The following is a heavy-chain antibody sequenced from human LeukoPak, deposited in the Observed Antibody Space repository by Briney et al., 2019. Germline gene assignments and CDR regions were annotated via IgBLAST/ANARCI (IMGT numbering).Heavy chain of an antibody. Sequence: GGSLRLSCAASGFTFSNYGMHWVRQAPGKGLEWVAFIRYDGSDKYYADSVEGRFTISRDNSKNTVSLQLSSLRVEDTAVYFCAKDREDSAMISGVFDLWGRGTLVTVSS. D-gene: IGHD5-18*01. CDR1: GFTFSNYG. V-gene: IGHV3-30*02. J-gene: IGHJ2*01. CDR2: IRYDGSDK. CDR3: AKDREDSAMISGVFDL.